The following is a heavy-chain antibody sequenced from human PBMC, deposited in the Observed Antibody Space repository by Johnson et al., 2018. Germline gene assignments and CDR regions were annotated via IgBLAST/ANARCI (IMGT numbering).Heavy chain of an antibody. CDR2: INSDGSST. Sequence: VQLVQSGGGVVQPGRSLRLSCAASGFTFSSYWMHWVRQAPGKGLVWVSRINSDGSSTSYADSVKGRFTISRDNAKNTLYLQMNSQRAEDTAVYYCARTLRYNYRRDAFDIWGQGTMVTVSS. D-gene: IGHD5-24*01. CDR3: ARTLRYNYRRDAFDI. J-gene: IGHJ3*02. V-gene: IGHV3-74*02. CDR1: GFTFSSYW.